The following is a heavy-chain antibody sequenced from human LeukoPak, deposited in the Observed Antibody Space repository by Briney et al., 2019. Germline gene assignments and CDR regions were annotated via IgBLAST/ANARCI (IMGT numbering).Heavy chain of an antibody. CDR2: INQDGSEK. Sequence: PGGSLRLSCAAFGFTFISHWMNWFRQAPGKGLEWLANINQDGSEKYYVDSVKGRFTISRDNAKNSLYLQMNSLRAEDTAVYYCASLDYWGQGILVTVSS. CDR3: ASLDY. J-gene: IGHJ4*02. V-gene: IGHV3-7*01. CDR1: GFTFISHW.